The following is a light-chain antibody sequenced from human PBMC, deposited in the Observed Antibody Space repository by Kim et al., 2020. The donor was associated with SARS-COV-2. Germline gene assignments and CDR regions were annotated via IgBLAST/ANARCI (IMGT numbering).Light chain of an antibody. J-gene: IGLJ2*01. CDR2: KDS. CDR1: ALPKQY. Sequence: SYELTQPPSVSVSPGQTARITCSGDALPKQYAYWYQQKPGQAPMLVIYKDSERPSGIPERFSGSSSGTTVTLTISGVQAEDEAHYYCQSADSSGTPYVVF. CDR3: QSADSSGTPYVV. V-gene: IGLV3-25*03.